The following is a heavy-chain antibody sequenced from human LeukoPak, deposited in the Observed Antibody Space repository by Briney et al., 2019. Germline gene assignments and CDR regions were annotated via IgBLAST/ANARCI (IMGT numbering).Heavy chain of an antibody. V-gene: IGHV4-34*01. Sequence: SETLSLTCAVYGGSFSTYFWNWIRQPPGKGLEWIGEVNHSGSTNYNPSLKSRVTISVDTSKNQFSLKLSSVTAADTAVYYCARLNRRFGVFNWFDPWGQGTLVTVSS. J-gene: IGHJ5*02. CDR1: GGSFSTYF. CDR3: ARLNRRFGVFNWFDP. CDR2: VNHSGST. D-gene: IGHD3-10*01.